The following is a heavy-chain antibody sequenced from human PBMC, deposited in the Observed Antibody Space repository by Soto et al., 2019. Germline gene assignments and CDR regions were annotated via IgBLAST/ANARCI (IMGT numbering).Heavy chain of an antibody. CDR1: GYTFTIYW. V-gene: IGHV5-51*01. D-gene: IGHD4-17*01. CDR3: ARPANTVADHFDL. CDR2: IYPSDSDT. Sequence: PGESLKISCKASGYTFTIYWIGWVRQMPGKGLEWMGIIYPSDSDTRYSPSFQGQVTISADKSINTAYLQWDSLKASDTAIYYCARPANTVADHFDLWGQGTPVTVSS. J-gene: IGHJ4*02.